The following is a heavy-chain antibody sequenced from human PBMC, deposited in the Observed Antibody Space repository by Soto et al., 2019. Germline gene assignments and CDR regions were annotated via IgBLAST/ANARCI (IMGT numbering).Heavy chain of an antibody. J-gene: IGHJ6*02. D-gene: IGHD2-2*01. CDR2: IDPSDSYT. Sequence: PGESLKISCKGSGYSFTSYWISWVRQMPGKGLEWMGRIDPSDSYTNYSPSFQGHVTISADKSISTAYLQWSSLKASDTAMYYCARLPRSSWRSYYYYYGMDVWGQATTLTVSS. V-gene: IGHV5-10-1*01. CDR3: ARLPRSSWRSYYYYYGMDV. CDR1: GYSFTSYW.